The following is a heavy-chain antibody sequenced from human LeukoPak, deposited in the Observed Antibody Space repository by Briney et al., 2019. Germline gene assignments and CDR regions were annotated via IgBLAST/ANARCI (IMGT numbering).Heavy chain of an antibody. V-gene: IGHV4-4*07. CDR1: GGSISSYY. D-gene: IGHD3-10*01. CDR3: VRAGWFGDLHSPDYYLDS. CDR2: IYTSGST. J-gene: IGHJ5*01. Sequence: SETLSLTCTVSGGSISSYYWSWIRQPAGKGLEWIGRIYTSGSTNYNASLQSRVTISRDTSKKQVSLELRSVTAADTAMYYCVRAGWFGDLHSPDYYLDSWGQGTLVTVSS.